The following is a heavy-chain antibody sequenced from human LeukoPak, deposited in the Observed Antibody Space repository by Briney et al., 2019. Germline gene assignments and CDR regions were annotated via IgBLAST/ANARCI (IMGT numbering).Heavy chain of an antibody. Sequence: PSETLSLTCTVSGGSISGSYWSWLRQPPGKGLEWIGYIYTSGSTNSNPSLKSRVTISGDTSNNQFSLRLSSMTATDTAVYYCARHAQGKNHAFDIWGQGTMVAVSS. D-gene: IGHD1-14*01. CDR3: ARHAQGKNHAFDI. CDR2: IYTSGST. CDR1: GGSISGSY. V-gene: IGHV4-4*09. J-gene: IGHJ3*02.